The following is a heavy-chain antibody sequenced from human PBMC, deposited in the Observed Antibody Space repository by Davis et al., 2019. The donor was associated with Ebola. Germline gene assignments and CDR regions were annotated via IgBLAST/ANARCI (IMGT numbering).Heavy chain of an antibody. J-gene: IGHJ4*02. CDR3: ADGSGSV. D-gene: IGHD3-10*01. Sequence: PSETLSLSCTVSGGSISSSSYYWGWIRQPPGKGLEWIGSIYYSGSTYYNPSLKSRVTISVDTSKNQFSLKLSFVTAADTAVYYCADGSGSVWGQGTLVTVSS. V-gene: IGHV4-39*01. CDR2: IYYSGST. CDR1: GGSISSSSYY.